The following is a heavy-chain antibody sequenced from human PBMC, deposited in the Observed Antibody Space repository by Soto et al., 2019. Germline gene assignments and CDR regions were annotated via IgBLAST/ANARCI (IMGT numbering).Heavy chain of an antibody. CDR2: IYHSGST. CDR3: ARDRRAARYYYGMDV. V-gene: IGHV4-30-2*01. Sequence: PSETLSLTCAVSCGSISSGGYSWSWIRQPPGKGLEWIGYIYHSGSTYYNPSLKSRVTISVDRSKNQFSLKLSSVTAADTAVYYCARDRRAARYYYGMDVWGQGTTVTVSS. CDR1: CGSISSGGYS. J-gene: IGHJ6*02. D-gene: IGHD6-13*01.